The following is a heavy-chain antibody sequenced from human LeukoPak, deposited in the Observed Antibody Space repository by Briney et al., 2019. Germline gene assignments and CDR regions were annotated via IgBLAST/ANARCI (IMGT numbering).Heavy chain of an antibody. Sequence: PSQTLSLTCTVSGGSISSGGYYWSWIRQHPGKGLEWIGYIYYSGSTYYNPSLKSRVTISVDTSKNQFSLKLSSVTAADTAVYYCARGLKDTYYDILGPIDYWGQGTLVTVSS. CDR1: GGSISSGGYY. CDR3: ARGLKDTYYDILGPIDY. CDR2: IYYSGST. V-gene: IGHV4-31*03. D-gene: IGHD3-9*01. J-gene: IGHJ4*02.